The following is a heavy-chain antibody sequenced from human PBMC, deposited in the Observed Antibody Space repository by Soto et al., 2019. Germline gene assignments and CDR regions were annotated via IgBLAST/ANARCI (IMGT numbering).Heavy chain of an antibody. CDR2: ISSSSSYI. CDR3: ARNLHGYYDSSRYYTFDY. Sequence: PGGSLRLSCAASGCTFSSYSMNWVRQAPGKGLEWVSSISSSSSYIYYADSVKGRFTISRDNAKNSLYLQMNSLRAEDTAVYYCARNLHGYYDSSRYYTFDYWGQGTLVTVSS. V-gene: IGHV3-21*01. J-gene: IGHJ4*02. D-gene: IGHD3-22*01. CDR1: GCTFSSYS.